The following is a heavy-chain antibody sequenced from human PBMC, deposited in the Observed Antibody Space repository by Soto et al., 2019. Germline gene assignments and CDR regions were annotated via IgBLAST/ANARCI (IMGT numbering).Heavy chain of an antibody. CDR1: GGSISSSSHY. CDR3: ARHDYYDSSGYYSHFHN. J-gene: IGHJ4*02. Sequence: SETLSLTCTVSGGSISSSSHYWGWILQTPGKGLEWIGSIYYSENTYYNPSLKSRFAISVDTSKNQVSLRLSSVTAADTAVYYCARHDYYDSSGYYSHFHNWGQGALVTVSS. CDR2: IYYSENT. V-gene: IGHV4-39*01. D-gene: IGHD3-22*01.